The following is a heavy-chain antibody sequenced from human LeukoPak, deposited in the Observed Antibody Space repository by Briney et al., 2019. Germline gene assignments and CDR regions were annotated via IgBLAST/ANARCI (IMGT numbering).Heavy chain of an antibody. J-gene: IGHJ4*02. D-gene: IGHD6-19*01. CDR2: ISDSGGDT. CDR1: GFTFSSYA. Sequence: GGSLRLSCAASGFTFSSYAVSWVRQAPGKGLEWVSAISDSGGDTYYADSAKGRFTISRDNSKNTLSLQMHSLRVEDTAVYYCARRSLSSGFYYYFDYWGQGTLVTVSS. V-gene: IGHV3-23*01. CDR3: ARRSLSSGFYYYFDY.